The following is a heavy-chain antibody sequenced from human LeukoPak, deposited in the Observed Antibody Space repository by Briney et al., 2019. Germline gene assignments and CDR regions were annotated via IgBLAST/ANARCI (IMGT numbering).Heavy chain of an antibody. D-gene: IGHD6-19*01. J-gene: IGHJ4*02. V-gene: IGHV3-30-3*01. CDR3: AREGYSSGWCGVFDN. CDR1: GFTLSNYV. CDR2: ISSDGNNK. Sequence: GGSLRLSCAASGFTLSNYVMHWLRQAPGMGPGWVALISSDGNNKHYADSVKGRFTISRDTSKNTMSLEMDSLRVDDTAVYFCAREGYSSGWCGVFDNWGQGTLVTVSS.